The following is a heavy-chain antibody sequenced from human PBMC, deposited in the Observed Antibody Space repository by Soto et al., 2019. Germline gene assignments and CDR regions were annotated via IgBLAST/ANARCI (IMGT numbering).Heavy chain of an antibody. CDR1: GYAFTSYY. CDR2: IIPIFGTT. V-gene: IGHV1-46*01. CDR3: ARDRTLVQAARDWFDP. Sequence: GASVKVSFKASGYAFTSYYMPWARQAPGQGLEWMGGIIPIFGTTNYEQKFQGRVTMTTDTSTSTAYMEMRSLRSDDTAVYYCARDRTLVQAARDWFDPWGQGTLVTVSS. D-gene: IGHD2-2*01. J-gene: IGHJ5*02.